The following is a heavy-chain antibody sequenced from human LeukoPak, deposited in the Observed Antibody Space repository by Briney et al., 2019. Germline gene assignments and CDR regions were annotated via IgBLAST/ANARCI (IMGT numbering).Heavy chain of an antibody. Sequence: WGSLRLSCAASGFSFSTSPMSWVRQPPGKGLEWVSAMNNGPGATFYRDSVRGRFTISRDDSKSTLYLQMNSLRAEDTGTYYCAKTHFDLLDVWGQGTTVTVSS. CDR1: GFSFSTSP. CDR2: MNNGPGAT. V-gene: IGHV3-23*01. CDR3: AKTHFDLLDV. D-gene: IGHD2/OR15-2a*01. J-gene: IGHJ6*02.